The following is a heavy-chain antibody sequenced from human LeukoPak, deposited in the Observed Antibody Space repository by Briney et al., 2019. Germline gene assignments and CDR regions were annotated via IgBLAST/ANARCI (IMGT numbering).Heavy chain of an antibody. CDR2: INPANDNI. V-gene: IGHV1-3*01. CDR3: ATLTAAGTGTLRGAFDI. J-gene: IGHJ3*02. Sequence: ASVKVSCKASGYTFTSYPIHWVRQAPGQRPEWMGWINPANDNIKYSQKFQGRVTMTEDTSTDTAYMELSSLRSEDTAVYYCATLTAAGTGTLRGAFDIWGQGTMVTVSS. D-gene: IGHD6-13*01. CDR1: GYTFTSYP.